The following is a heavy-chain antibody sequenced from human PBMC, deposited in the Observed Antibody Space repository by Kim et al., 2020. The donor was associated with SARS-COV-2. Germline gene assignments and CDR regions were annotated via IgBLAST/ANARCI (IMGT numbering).Heavy chain of an antibody. D-gene: IGHD4-17*01. J-gene: IGHJ4*02. CDR3: GRLDFVDYY. Sequence: GGSLRLSCAASGFTVSSYVMSWVRQTPGKGLEWVSLIYPDGYPYYADSVKGRFTISRDTSESTLYLQMNSLRADDTAVYYCGRLDFVDYYWGQGTLVTVSS. V-gene: IGHV3-53*01. CDR1: GFTVSSYV. CDR2: IYPDGYP.